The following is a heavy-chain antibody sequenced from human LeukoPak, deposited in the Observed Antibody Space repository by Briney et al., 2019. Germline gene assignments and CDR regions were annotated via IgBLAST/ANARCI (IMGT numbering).Heavy chain of an antibody. CDR3: AKSGPTSSGWN. CDR1: GFTFSTYG. V-gene: IGHV3-23*01. D-gene: IGHD6-19*01. Sequence: GGSLRLSCAASGFTFSTYGMTWVRQAPGKGLEWVSAISGSGGSTYYADSVKGRFTISRDNSKNTLYLQMNSLRAEDTAVYYCAKSGPTSSGWNWGQGTLVTVSS. J-gene: IGHJ4*02. CDR2: ISGSGGST.